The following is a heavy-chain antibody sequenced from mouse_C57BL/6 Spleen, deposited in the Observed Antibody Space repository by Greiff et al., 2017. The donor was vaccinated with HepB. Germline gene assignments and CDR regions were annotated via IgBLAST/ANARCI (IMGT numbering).Heavy chain of an antibody. CDR1: GFTFSSYA. D-gene: IGHD1-1*01. CDR2: ISSGGDYI. J-gene: IGHJ2*01. Sequence: EVKVEESGEGLVKPGGSLKLSCAASGFTFSSYAMSWVRQTPEKRLEWVAYISSGGDYIYYADTVKGRFTISRDNARNTLYLQMSSLKSEDTAMYYCTREDYYGSSYGYFDYWGQGTTLTVSS. CDR3: TREDYYGSSYGYFDY. V-gene: IGHV5-9-1*02.